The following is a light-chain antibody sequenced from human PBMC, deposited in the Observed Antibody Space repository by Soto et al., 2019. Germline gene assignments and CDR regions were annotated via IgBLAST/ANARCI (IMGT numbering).Light chain of an antibody. Sequence: DIQMTQSPSTLSASVGDRVTVTCRASQSITTWLAWFQQKPGKAPTVLIYDASTLESGVPSRVSGSGSGTEFTLTISSLQPDDFATYYCQQYTEFPWTFGQGTKVEVK. CDR3: QQYTEFPWT. J-gene: IGKJ1*01. CDR1: QSITTW. CDR2: DAS. V-gene: IGKV1-5*01.